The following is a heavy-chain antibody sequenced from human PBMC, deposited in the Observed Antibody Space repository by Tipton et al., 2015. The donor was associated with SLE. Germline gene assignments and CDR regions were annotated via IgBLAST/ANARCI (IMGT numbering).Heavy chain of an antibody. CDR3: ARGRGGEFLDY. V-gene: IGHV3-33*01. Sequence: QVQLVQSGGNLVQPGGSLRLSCAASGFTFSTSAMHWVRQAPGKGLEWVAVIWYDGSNKFYADSVKGRFTISRDNSKNTVSLQMNSLRVEDTAVYFCARGRGGEFLDYWGQGTLVTVSS. D-gene: IGHD3-16*01. CDR2: IWYDGSNK. CDR1: GFTFSTSA. J-gene: IGHJ4*02.